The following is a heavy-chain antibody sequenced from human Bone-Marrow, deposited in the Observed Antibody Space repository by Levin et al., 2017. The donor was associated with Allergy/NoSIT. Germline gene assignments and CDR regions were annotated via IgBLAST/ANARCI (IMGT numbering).Heavy chain of an antibody. D-gene: IGHD3-3*01. CDR1: GFTFSNAW. Sequence: PGGSLRLSCAASGFTFSNAWMTWVRQAPGKGLEWVGRIKSETGGGAIDYAAPVKGRFIISRDDSKNTLYLQMNTLKIEDTAVYYCTTKIFGVTILGATDAFDLWGQGTMVTVSS. CDR3: TTKIFGVTILGATDAFDL. V-gene: IGHV3-15*01. J-gene: IGHJ3*01. CDR2: IKSETGGGAI.